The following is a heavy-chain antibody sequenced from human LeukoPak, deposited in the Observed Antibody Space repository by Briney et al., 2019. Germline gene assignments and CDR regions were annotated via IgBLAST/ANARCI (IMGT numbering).Heavy chain of an antibody. D-gene: IGHD2-21*02. Sequence: SETLSLTCTVSGGSISSSSYYWGWIRQPPGKGLEWIGSIYYSGSTYYNPPLKSRVTISVDTSKNQFSLKLSSVTAADTAVYYCQVTAPPRSFDIWGQGTMVTVSS. V-gene: IGHV4-39*07. J-gene: IGHJ3*02. CDR3: QVTAPPRSFDI. CDR1: GGSISSSSYY. CDR2: IYYSGST.